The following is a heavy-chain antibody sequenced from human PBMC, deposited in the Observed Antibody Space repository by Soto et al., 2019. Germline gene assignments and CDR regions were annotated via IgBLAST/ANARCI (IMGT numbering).Heavy chain of an antibody. CDR3: ARIGYYYYYMDV. Sequence: SETLSLTCAVYGGSFSGYYWSWIRQPPGKGLEWIGEINHSGSTNYNPSLKSRVTISVDTSKNQFSLKLSSVTAADTAVYYCARIGYYYYYMDVWGKGTTVTVSS. CDR2: INHSGST. J-gene: IGHJ6*03. V-gene: IGHV4-34*01. CDR1: GGSFSGYY.